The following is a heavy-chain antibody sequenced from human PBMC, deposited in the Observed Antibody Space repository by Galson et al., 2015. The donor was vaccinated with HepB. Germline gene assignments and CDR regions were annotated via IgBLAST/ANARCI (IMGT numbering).Heavy chain of an antibody. Sequence: SVKVSCKAPGYTFTMYAMHWVRQAPGQRXXXMGXXXVGXGNTKXXQKFXGRVTITRDTSASTASMELGSLKSEXXAVYYCARSGRFGIAAADHGLYWGQGTLVTVSS. CDR2: XXVGXGNT. CDR3: ARSGRFGIAAADHGLY. J-gene: IGHJ4*02. D-gene: IGHD6-13*01. CDR1: GYTFTMYA. V-gene: IGHV1-3*01.